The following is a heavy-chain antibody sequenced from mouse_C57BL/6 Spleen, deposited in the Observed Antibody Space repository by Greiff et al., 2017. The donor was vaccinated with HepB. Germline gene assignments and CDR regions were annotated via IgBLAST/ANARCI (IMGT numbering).Heavy chain of an antibody. CDR1: GYAFSSSW. CDR2: IYPGDGDT. CDR3: ARANLRLRSFDY. D-gene: IGHD1-1*01. V-gene: IGHV1-82*01. Sequence: QVQLQQSGPELVKPGASVKISCKASGYAFSSSWMNWVKQRPGKGLEWIGRIYPGDGDTNYNGKFKGKATLTADKSSSTAYMQLSSLTSEDSAVYFCARANLRLRSFDYWGQGTTLTVSS. J-gene: IGHJ2*01.